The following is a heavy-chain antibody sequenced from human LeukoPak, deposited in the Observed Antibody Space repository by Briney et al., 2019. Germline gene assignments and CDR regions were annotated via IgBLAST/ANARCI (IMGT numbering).Heavy chain of an antibody. CDR3: VKDSEVVADAFDI. Sequence: GGSLRLSCAVSGYNYKNYDMHWVRHRPGQGLEWVAGMSWNSGSVHYADTVQGRFTISRDNAKNSLYMEMKSLRPEDTALYYCVKDSEVVADAFDIWGQGTKVTVSS. V-gene: IGHV3-9*01. CDR1: GYNYKNYD. J-gene: IGHJ3*02. D-gene: IGHD3-22*01. CDR2: MSWNSGSV.